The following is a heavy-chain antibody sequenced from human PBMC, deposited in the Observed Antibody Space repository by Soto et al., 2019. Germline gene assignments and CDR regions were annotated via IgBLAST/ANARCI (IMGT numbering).Heavy chain of an antibody. CDR2: INPNSGGT. CDR3: ASNLYSSGWTGPDAFDI. Sequence: QVQLVQSGAEVKKPGASVKVSCKASGYTFTGYYMHWVRQAPGQGLEWMGWINPNSGGTNYAQKFQGWVTMTRDTSISTAYMELSRLRSDDTAVYYCASNLYSSGWTGPDAFDIWGQGTMVTVSS. V-gene: IGHV1-2*04. D-gene: IGHD6-19*01. J-gene: IGHJ3*02. CDR1: GYTFTGYY.